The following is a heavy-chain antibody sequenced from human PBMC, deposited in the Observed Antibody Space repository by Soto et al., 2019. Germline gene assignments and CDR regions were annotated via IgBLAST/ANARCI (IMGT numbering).Heavy chain of an antibody. CDR1: GYTFTSYA. J-gene: IGHJ5*02. D-gene: IGHD3-22*01. Sequence: ASVKVSCKASGYTFTSYAMHWVRQAPGQRLEWMGWINAGNGNTKYSQKFQGRVTITRDTSASTAYMELSSLRSEDTAVYYCARALRSYDSSGYYPWGQGTLVTVSS. V-gene: IGHV1-3*01. CDR2: INAGNGNT. CDR3: ARALRSYDSSGYYP.